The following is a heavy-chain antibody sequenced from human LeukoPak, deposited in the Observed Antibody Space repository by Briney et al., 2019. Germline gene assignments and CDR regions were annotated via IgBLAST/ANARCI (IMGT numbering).Heavy chain of an antibody. CDR3: ARGGYCSSTSCYFYWFDP. V-gene: IGHV1-18*01. Sequence: ASVKVSCKASGYTFTSYGISWVRQAPGQGLEWMGWINAGNGNTKYSQKFQGRVIITRDTSISTAYMELSRLRSDDTAVYYCARGGYCSSTSCYFYWFDPWGQGTLVTVSS. CDR1: GYTFTSYG. CDR2: INAGNGNT. D-gene: IGHD2-2*03. J-gene: IGHJ5*02.